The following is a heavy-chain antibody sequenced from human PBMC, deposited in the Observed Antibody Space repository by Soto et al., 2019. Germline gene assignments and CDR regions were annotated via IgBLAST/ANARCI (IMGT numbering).Heavy chain of an antibody. V-gene: IGHV3-48*03. CDR2: IGDSGSSI. CDR1: GFTFSSYE. J-gene: IGHJ4*02. CDR3: AREELNCGGDCFVH. D-gene: IGHD2-21*01. Sequence: GGSLRLSCAASGFTFSSYEMNWVRQAPGKGLEWVSYIGDSGSSIYYAESVRGRFTVSRDSAENLLYLQMDSLRAEDTAVYYCAREELNCGGDCFVHWGQGTKVTVSS.